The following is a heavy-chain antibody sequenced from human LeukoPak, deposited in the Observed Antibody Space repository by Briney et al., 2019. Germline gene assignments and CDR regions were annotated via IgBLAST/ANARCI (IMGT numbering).Heavy chain of an antibody. CDR2: ISGSGGST. D-gene: IGHD3-3*01. Sequence: GGPLRLSCAASGFTFNSYAMSWVRQAPGKGLEWVSAISGSGGSTYYADSVKGRFTISRDNSKNTLYLQMNSLRAEDTAVYYCAKVFSVARGGYFDYWGQGTLVTVSS. V-gene: IGHV3-23*01. CDR3: AKVFSVARGGYFDY. J-gene: IGHJ4*02. CDR1: GFTFNSYA.